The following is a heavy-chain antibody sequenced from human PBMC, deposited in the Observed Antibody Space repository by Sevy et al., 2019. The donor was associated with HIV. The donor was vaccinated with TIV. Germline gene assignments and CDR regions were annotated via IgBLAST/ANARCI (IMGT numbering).Heavy chain of an antibody. J-gene: IGHJ4*02. CDR2: FGIAGET. CDR1: GFTFSYYD. CDR3: ARKSVSYSHFDY. V-gene: IGHV3-13*01. D-gene: IGHD1-26*01. Sequence: GGSLRLSCAASGFTFSYYDMHWVRQPTGKGLEWVSGFGIAGETYYSDSVKGRFTISRENAKNSLYLQMNSLRAGDTAVYCCARKSVSYSHFDYWGQGTLVTVSS.